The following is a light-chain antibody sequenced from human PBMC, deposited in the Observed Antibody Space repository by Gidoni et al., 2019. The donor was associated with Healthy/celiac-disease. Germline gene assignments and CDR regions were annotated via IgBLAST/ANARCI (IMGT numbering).Light chain of an antibody. CDR3: QQSYSTPLT. CDR2: AAS. J-gene: IGKJ3*01. CDR1: QSISSY. Sequence: IHPTSSPSSLSASVGDRVTITCRASQSISSYLNWYQQKPGKAPKLLIYAASSLQSGVPSRFSGSGSGTDFTLTISSLQPEDFATYYCQQSYSTPLTFGPGTKVDI. V-gene: IGKV1-39*01.